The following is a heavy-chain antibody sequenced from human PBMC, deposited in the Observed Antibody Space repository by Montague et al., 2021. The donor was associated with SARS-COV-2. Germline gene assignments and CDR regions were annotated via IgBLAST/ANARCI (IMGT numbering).Heavy chain of an antibody. J-gene: IGHJ6*02. CDR3: ARTVVVPAAMSRYYGMDV. CDR2: IYISGST. V-gene: IGHV4-4*07. CDR1: GGSISSYY. D-gene: IGHD2-2*01. Sequence: SETLSLTCTVPGGSISSYYWSWIRQPPGRGLEWIGRIYISGSTNYNPSLKSRVTMSVDTSKNQFSLKLSSVTAADTAVYYCARTVVVPAAMSRYYGMDVWGQGTSVTVSS.